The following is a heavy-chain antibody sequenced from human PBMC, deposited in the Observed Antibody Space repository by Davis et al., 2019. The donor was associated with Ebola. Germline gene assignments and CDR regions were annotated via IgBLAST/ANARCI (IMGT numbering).Heavy chain of an antibody. CDR1: GGTFSSYA. CDR3: ARSIVVVPAAMKGYYGMDV. CDR2: IIPIFGTA. Sequence: SVKVSCKASGGTFSSYAISWVRQAPGQGLEWMGGIIPIFGTANYAQKFQGRVTITADESTSTAYMELSSLRSEDTAVYYCARSIVVVPAAMKGYYGMDVWGQGTTVTVSS. J-gene: IGHJ6*02. V-gene: IGHV1-69*13. D-gene: IGHD2-2*01.